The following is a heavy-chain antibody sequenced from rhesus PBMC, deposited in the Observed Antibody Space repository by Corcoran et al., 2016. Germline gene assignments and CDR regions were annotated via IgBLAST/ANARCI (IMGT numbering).Heavy chain of an antibody. CDR2: IYGSGSST. J-gene: IGHJ5-1*01. V-gene: IGHV4S11*01. Sequence: QVQLQESGPGLVKPLETLSLTCAVSGGSISSNSWSWIRQAPGKGLEWIGYIYGSGSSTNYNPSLKSRVPLSVDTSKNQLSLKLSSVTAADTAVYYCARPGSGSWNQFDVWGPGVLVTVSS. D-gene: IGHD6-25*01. CDR1: GGSISSNS. CDR3: ARPGSGSWNQFDV.